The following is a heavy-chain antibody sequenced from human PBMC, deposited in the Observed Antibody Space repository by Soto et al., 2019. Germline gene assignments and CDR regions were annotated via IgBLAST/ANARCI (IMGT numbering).Heavy chain of an antibody. CDR1: GFSLGSTQWG. J-gene: IGHJ4*02. Sequence: SGPTLVNPTQTLTLTCTLSGFSLGSTQWGVGWIRQPPGKALEWLALIYWNDDNRYSPSLKSRLTITKDTSKSQVVLTMTNMDPVDTATFYCAHSHSSGWYSFPYFDYWGQGTLVTVSS. D-gene: IGHD6-19*01. V-gene: IGHV2-5*01. CDR2: IYWNDDN. CDR3: AHSHSSGWYSFPYFDY.